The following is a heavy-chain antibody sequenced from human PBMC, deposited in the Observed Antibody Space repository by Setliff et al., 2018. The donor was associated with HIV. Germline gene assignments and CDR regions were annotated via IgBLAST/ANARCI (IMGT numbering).Heavy chain of an antibody. CDR3: ATSRVVVLRFDP. CDR2: FYYSGST. J-gene: IGHJ5*02. Sequence: KPSETLSLTCTVSGGSISSGSYYWSWIRQPAGKGLEWIGRFYYSGSTYYNPSLKSRVTISVDTSKNQFSLKLYSVTAADTAVYYCATSRVVVLRFDPWGQGTLVTVSS. V-gene: IGHV4-39*07. D-gene: IGHD3-22*01. CDR1: GGSISSGSYY.